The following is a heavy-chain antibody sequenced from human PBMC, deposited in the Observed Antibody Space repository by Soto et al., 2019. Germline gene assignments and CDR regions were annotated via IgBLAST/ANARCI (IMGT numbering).Heavy chain of an antibody. CDR3: HTSGDSSGSIIDY. V-gene: IGHV3-30*03. D-gene: IGHD3-22*01. CDR2: ISYDGSNK. CDR1: GFTFSSYG. Sequence: PGGSLRLSCAASGFTFSSYGMHWVRQAPGKGLEWVAVISYDGSNKYYADSVKGRFTISRDNSKNTLYLQMNSLRAEDTAVYYCHTSGDSSGSIIDYWGQGTLVTVSS. J-gene: IGHJ4*02.